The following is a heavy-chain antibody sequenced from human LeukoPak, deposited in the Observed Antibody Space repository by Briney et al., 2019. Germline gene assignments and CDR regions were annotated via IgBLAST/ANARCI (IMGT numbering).Heavy chain of an antibody. Sequence: ASVKVSCKASGYTFTSYGISWVRQAPGQGLEWMGIINPSGGSTSYAQKFQGRVTMTRDMSTSTVYMELSSLRSEDTAVYYCARSYSSGYYYVTWGKGTTVTVSS. D-gene: IGHD3-22*01. J-gene: IGHJ6*04. CDR3: ARSYSSGYYYVT. CDR2: INPSGGST. V-gene: IGHV1-46*01. CDR1: GYTFTSYG.